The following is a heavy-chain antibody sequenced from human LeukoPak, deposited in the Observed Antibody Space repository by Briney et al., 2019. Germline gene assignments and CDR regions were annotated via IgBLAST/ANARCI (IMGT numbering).Heavy chain of an antibody. J-gene: IGHJ6*02. V-gene: IGHV4-39*07. CDR3: ARAGTDVGHYYYYYGMDV. Sequence: RPSETLSLTCTVSGDSISRTYYHWGWIRQPPGKGLEWIGTLSYNGGAHPNPSLKSRVTLSLDMSKNQFSLKLNSVTAADTAEYYCARAGTDVGHYYYYYGMDVWGQGTTVTVSS. CDR1: GDSISRTYYH. CDR2: LSYNGGA. D-gene: IGHD1/OR15-1a*01.